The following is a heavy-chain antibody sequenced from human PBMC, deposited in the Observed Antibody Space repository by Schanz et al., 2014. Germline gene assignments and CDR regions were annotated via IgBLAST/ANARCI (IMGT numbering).Heavy chain of an antibody. CDR2: ISGGGGST. V-gene: IGHV3-23*04. Sequence: EVQLVESGGGLVQPGGSLRLSCAASGFTFSGYAMSWVRQAPGKGLEWVSSISGGGGSTRYGDSLRGRFYISRDNSKNTLFLQMNSLRAEDTAVYYCVKDLGTATREGWAFASWGQGTLVTVSS. CDR1: GFTFSGYA. J-gene: IGHJ4*02. D-gene: IGHD1-7*01. CDR3: VKDLGTATREGWAFAS.